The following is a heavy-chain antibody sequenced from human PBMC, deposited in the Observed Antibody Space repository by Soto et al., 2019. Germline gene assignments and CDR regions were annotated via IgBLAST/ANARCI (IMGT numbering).Heavy chain of an antibody. J-gene: IGHJ5*02. CDR3: ARNGDCTRPGCIVGWFDP. V-gene: IGHV4-39*07. CDR1: GASISSSSYY. CDR2: IYYSGST. D-gene: IGHD2-8*01. Sequence: SETLSLTCTVSGASISSSSYYWGWIRQPPGKGLAWIGNIYYSGSTYSNPSLKSRLTISVDTSKNQFYLDLNSVTAADTAMYYCARNGDCTRPGCIVGWFDPWGPGTLVTVSS.